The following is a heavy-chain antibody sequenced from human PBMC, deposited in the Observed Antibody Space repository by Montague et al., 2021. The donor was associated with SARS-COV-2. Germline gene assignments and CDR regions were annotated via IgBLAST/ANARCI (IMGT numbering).Heavy chain of an antibody. CDR3: ARFETSKFYSSGMDV. CDR2: ISSESAYI. Sequence: SLRLSCAASGFTFSSISMNWVRQAPGKRLEWVSSISSESAYIVYAESVRGRFTISRDNAQNLLYLQMNSLRAEDTAVYYCARFETSKFYSSGMDVWARGPRSPSP. V-gene: IGHV3-21*01. CDR1: GFTFSSIS. D-gene: IGHD2-15*01. J-gene: IGHJ6*02.